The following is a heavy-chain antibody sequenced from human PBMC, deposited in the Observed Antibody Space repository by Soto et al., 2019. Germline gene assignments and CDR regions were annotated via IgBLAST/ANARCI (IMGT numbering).Heavy chain of an antibody. CDR3: VKPEMATTYYYFDY. CDR2: ISGSGGST. D-gene: IGHD5-12*01. J-gene: IGHJ4*02. CDR1: GFTFSSYA. Sequence: GGSLRLSCAASGFTFSSYAMSWVRQAPGKGLEWVSAISGSGGSTYYADSVKGRFTISRDNSKNTLYLQMNSLRAEDTAVYYCVKPEMATTYYYFDYWGQGTLVTVSS. V-gene: IGHV3-23*01.